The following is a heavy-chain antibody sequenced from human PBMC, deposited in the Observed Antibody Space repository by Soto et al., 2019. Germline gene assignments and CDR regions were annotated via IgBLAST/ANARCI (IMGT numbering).Heavy chain of an antibody. CDR3: AREWATMVRGAPSRRPGYFDY. D-gene: IGHD3-10*01. CDR2: IYYSGST. V-gene: IGHV4-59*12. Sequence: SETLSLTCTVSGGSISSYYWSWIRQPPGKGLEWIGYIYYSGSTNYNPSLKSRVTISVDTSKNQFSLKLSSVTAADTAVYYCAREWATMVRGAPSRRPGYFDYWGQGTLVTVSS. J-gene: IGHJ4*02. CDR1: GGSISSYY.